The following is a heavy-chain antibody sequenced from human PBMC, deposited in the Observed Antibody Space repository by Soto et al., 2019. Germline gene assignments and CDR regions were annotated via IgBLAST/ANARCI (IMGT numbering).Heavy chain of an antibody. D-gene: IGHD1-1*01. CDR3: ARGPGWNACSAAFDY. J-gene: IGHJ4*02. CDR1: GGSFSGYY. Sequence: QVQLQQWGAGLLKPSETLSLTCAVYGGSFSGYYWSWIRQPPGKGLEWIGEINHSGSTNYIPSLKSRVTLSADTSKDQFSLKLGSVTAADTAVYYGARGPGWNACSAAFDYWGQGTLVTVSS. V-gene: IGHV4-34*01. CDR2: INHSGST.